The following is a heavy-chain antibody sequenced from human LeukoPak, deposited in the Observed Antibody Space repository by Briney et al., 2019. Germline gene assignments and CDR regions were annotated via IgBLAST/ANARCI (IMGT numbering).Heavy chain of an antibody. J-gene: IGHJ3*02. D-gene: IGHD6-19*01. V-gene: IGHV6-1*01. CDR3: ARAQQWLVRGAFDI. CDR2: TYYRSKWYN. CDR1: GDSVSSNSAA. Sequence: SQTLSLTCAISGDSVSSNSAAWNWIRQSPSRGLEWLGRTYYRSKWYNNYAVSVKSRITINPDTSKNQFSLQLNSVTPEDTAVYYCARAQQWLVRGAFDIWGQGTMVTVSS.